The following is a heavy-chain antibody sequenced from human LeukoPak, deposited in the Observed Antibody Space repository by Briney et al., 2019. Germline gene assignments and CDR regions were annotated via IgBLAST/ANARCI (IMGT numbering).Heavy chain of an antibody. CDR1: GYTFSSYG. CDR2: ISAYNGNT. CDR3: ARDHPRLVATTGQYFWYGMDV. V-gene: IGHV1-18*01. D-gene: IGHD5-12*01. J-gene: IGHJ6*02. Sequence: ASVRVSCKASGYTFSSYGVSWVRQAPGQGLEWVGWISAYNGNTNYAQKFRGRVAMTTDTTTNTAYMELGSLRSDDTAVYYCARDHPRLVATTGQYFWYGMDVWGQGTTVTVSS.